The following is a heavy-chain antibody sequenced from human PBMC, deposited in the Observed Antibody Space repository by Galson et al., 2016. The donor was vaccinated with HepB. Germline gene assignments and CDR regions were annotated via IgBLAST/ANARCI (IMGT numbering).Heavy chain of an antibody. J-gene: IGHJ4*02. CDR3: ARGGWQSLTGYALDY. CDR1: GFTFSTPN. CDR2: ISSTSDRV. D-gene: IGHD3-9*01. V-gene: IGHV3-48*01. Sequence: SLRLSCAASGFTFSTPNMNWVRQAPGKGLQWVSYISSTSDRVHDADSVRGRFTISRDNARNSLYLQMKSLRADDTAVYFCARGGWQSLTGYALDYWGQGTLVTVSS.